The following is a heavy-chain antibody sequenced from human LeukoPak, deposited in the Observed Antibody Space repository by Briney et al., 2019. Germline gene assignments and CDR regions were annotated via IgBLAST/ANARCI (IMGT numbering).Heavy chain of an antibody. D-gene: IGHD4-17*01. V-gene: IGHV4-30-2*01. J-gene: IGHJ4*02. CDR1: GGSFSGYS. Sequence: SETLSLTCAVYGGSFSGYSWSWIRQPPGKGLEWIGYIYHSGSTYYNPSLKSRVTISVDRSKNQFSLKLSSVTAADTAVYYCARLTVTTYFDYWGQGTLVTVSS. CDR3: ARLTVTTYFDY. CDR2: IYHSGST.